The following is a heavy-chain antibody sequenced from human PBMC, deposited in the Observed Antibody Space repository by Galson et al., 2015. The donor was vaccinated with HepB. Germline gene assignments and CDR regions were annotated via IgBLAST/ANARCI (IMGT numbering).Heavy chain of an antibody. J-gene: IGHJ4*02. CDR1: GFTFSSYW. CDR3: ARLGLALYYTPVDY. CDR2: IKQDGSEK. V-gene: IGHV3-7*03. Sequence: SLRLSCAASGFTFSSYWMSWARQAPGKGLEWVANIKQDGSEKYYVDSVKGRFTISRDNAKNSLYLQMNSLRAEDTAVYYCARLGLALYYTPVDYWGQGTLATVSS. D-gene: IGHD3-10*01.